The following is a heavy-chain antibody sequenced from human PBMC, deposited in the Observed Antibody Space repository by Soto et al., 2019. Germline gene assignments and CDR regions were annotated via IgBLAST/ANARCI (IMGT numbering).Heavy chain of an antibody. Sequence: EVQLVESGGGLAQPGGSLRLSCAASGFNFSSDAMDWVRQAPGKGLEYVSGISSNGIGTYYASSVKGRFTISRDNSRDTVYRQMDSLRPEDMAVYYCARRARADYYYMDVWGKGTTVTVS. CDR1: GFNFSSDA. D-gene: IGHD6-6*01. CDR3: ARRARADYYYMDV. V-gene: IGHV3-64*01. CDR2: ISSNGIGT. J-gene: IGHJ6*03.